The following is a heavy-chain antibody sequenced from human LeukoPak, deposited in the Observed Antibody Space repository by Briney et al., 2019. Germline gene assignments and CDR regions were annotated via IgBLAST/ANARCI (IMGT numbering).Heavy chain of an antibody. J-gene: IGHJ4*02. Sequence: GGSLRLSCAASGFTFSDYYMSWIRQAPGKGLEGVSYISSSGSTRIYGDSVEGRFTISRDNAKKSLYLQMNSLRAEDTAVYHCARVLGKYSIDYWGQGTLVTVSS. CDR2: ISSSGSTR. D-gene: IGHD2/OR15-2a*01. CDR1: GFTFSDYY. V-gene: IGHV3-11*01. CDR3: ARVLGKYSIDY.